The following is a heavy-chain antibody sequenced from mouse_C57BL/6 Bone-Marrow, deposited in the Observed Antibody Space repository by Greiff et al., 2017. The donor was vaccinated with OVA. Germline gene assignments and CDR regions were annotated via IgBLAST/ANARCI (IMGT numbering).Heavy chain of an antibody. D-gene: IGHD2-1*01. V-gene: IGHV5-17*01. Sequence: EVKLMESGGGLVKPGGSLKLSCAASGFTFSDYGMHWVRQAPEKGLEWVAYISSGSSTIYYADTVKGRFTISRDNAKNTLFLQMTSLRSEDTAMYYCATRADLRCWDCDGWGTGTTITVSS. CDR3: ATRADLRCWDCDG. J-gene: IGHJ1*03. CDR1: GFTFSDYG. CDR2: ISSGSSTI.